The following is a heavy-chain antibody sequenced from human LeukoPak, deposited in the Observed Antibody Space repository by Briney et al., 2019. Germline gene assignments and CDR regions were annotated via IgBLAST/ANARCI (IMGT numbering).Heavy chain of an antibody. CDR2: IYYSGST. CDR1: GGSISSSSYY. J-gene: IGHJ4*02. CDR3: ASHRIAAAGTWDY. V-gene: IGHV4-39*01. D-gene: IGHD6-13*01. Sequence: SETLSLTCTVSGGSISSSSYYWGWIRQPPGKGLEWIGTIYYSGSTYYNPSLKSRVTISVDTSKNQFSLKLSSVTAADTAVYYCASHRIAAAGTWDYWGQGTLVTVSS.